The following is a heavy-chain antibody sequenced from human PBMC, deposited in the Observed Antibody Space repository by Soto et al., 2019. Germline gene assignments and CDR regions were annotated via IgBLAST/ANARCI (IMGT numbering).Heavy chain of an antibody. D-gene: IGHD3-3*01. J-gene: IGHJ6*04. V-gene: IGHV3-74*01. CDR2: INSDGSST. CDR1: GFTFSSYW. CDR3: ARDGVTIFGVVKMDV. Sequence: EVQLVESGGGLVQPGGSLRLSCAAFGFTFSSYWMHWVRQAPGKGLVWVSRINSDGSSTSYADSVKGRFTISRDNAKNTLYLQMNSLRAEDTAVYYCARDGVTIFGVVKMDVWGKGTTVTVSS.